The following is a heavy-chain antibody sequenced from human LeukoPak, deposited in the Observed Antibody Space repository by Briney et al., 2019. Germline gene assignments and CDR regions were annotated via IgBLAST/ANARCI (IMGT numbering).Heavy chain of an antibody. Sequence: GGSLRLSCTVSGFTVSSNSMSWVRQAPGKGLEWVSFIYSGTIHYSDSVKGRFTISRDNSKNTLYLQMNSLRAEDTAVYYCAKDGLRWIQLQYLDYWGQGTLVTVSS. CDR2: IYSGTI. CDR3: AKDGLRWIQLQYLDY. D-gene: IGHD5-18*01. V-gene: IGHV3-66*03. J-gene: IGHJ4*02. CDR1: GFTVSSNS.